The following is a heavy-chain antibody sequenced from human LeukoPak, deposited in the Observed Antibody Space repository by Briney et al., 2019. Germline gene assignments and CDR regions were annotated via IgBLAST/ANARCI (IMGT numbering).Heavy chain of an antibody. D-gene: IGHD2/OR15-2a*01. CDR2: ISRSSSYM. V-gene: IGHV3-21*01. CDR3: ARGKTSQNIVTRKTYNWFDP. J-gene: IGHJ5*02. Sequence: GGSLRLSCAASGFTFSSYEMNWVRQAPGKGLEWVSSISRSSSYMYYADSVKGRFTISRDNAKNSLYLQMNSLRAEDTAVYYCARGKTSQNIVTRKTYNWFDPWGQGTLVTVSS. CDR1: GFTFSSYE.